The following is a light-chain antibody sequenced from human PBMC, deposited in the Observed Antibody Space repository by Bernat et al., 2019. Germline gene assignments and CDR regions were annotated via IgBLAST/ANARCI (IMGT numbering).Light chain of an antibody. Sequence: QSTLTQPASVSGSPGQSITISCSGASSDVGGYNLVSWYQQHPGKAPKLVIYEVTKRPAGVSDRFSGSKSGSTASLTISVIQAEDESHYYCCSYAISDTYVFGSCTRVPVL. CDR2: EVT. J-gene: IGLJ1*01. CDR3: CSYAISDTYV. V-gene: IGLV2-23*02. CDR1: SSDVGGYNL.